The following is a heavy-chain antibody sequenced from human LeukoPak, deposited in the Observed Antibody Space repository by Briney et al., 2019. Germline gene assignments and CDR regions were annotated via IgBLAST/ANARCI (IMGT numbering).Heavy chain of an antibody. Sequence: PSETLSLTCTVSGGSISSSGYYWSWIRQHPGKGLEWIGYIYYSGSTYYNPSLMSRITISVDTSKNQFSLKLTSVTAADTAVYYCARTDCSSTSCYTADDPFDIWGQGTMVTVSS. J-gene: IGHJ3*02. CDR1: GGSISSSGYY. D-gene: IGHD2-2*02. CDR3: ARTDCSSTSCYTADDPFDI. V-gene: IGHV4-31*03. CDR2: IYYSGST.